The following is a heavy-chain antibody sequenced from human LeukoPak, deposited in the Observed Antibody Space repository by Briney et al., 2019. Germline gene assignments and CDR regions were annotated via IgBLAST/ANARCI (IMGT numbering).Heavy chain of an antibody. V-gene: IGHV1-46*01. CDR1: GYVFTSHY. D-gene: IGHD3-22*01. Sequence: ASVKVSCKASGYVFTSHYIHWMRQAPGHGLEWMGMINPSGGSTSYAQKFQGRVTMTRDTSTSTVYLELSSLRSEDTAVYYCARDISYDSSGYYFPYYYYYGMDVWGQGTTVTVSS. CDR3: ARDISYDSSGYYFPYYYYYGMDV. J-gene: IGHJ6*02. CDR2: INPSGGST.